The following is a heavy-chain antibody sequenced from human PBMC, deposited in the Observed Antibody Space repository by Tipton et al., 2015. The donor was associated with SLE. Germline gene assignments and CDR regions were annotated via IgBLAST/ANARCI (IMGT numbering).Heavy chain of an antibody. V-gene: IGHV6-1*01. Sequence: PGLVKPSQTLSLTCDISGDSVSSNSAAWNWIRQFPSRGLEWPGRTYYRSKWYIDYAVSVRSRIIINPDTSKNQFSLQLKSVTPEDMSVYYCARAAGRTFGNWGRGTLVTVTS. J-gene: IGHJ4*02. D-gene: IGHD2-8*01. CDR2: TYYRSKWYI. CDR1: GDSVSSNSAA. CDR3: ARAAGRTFGN.